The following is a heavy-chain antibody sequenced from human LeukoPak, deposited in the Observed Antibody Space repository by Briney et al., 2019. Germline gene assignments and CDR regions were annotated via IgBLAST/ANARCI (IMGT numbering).Heavy chain of an antibody. J-gene: IGHJ4*02. D-gene: IGHD2-2*01. CDR1: GGSISSGGYY. Sequence: PSETLSLTCTVSGGSISSGGYYWSWIRQHPGKGLEWIGYIYYSGSTYYNPSLKSRVTTSVDTSKNQFSLKLSSVTAADTAVYYCATGPSQLLDDRSYYFDYWGQGTLVTVSS. CDR2: IYYSGST. CDR3: ATGPSQLLDDRSYYFDY. V-gene: IGHV4-31*03.